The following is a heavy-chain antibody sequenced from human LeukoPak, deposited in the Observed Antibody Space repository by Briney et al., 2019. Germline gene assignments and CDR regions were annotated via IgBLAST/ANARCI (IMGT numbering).Heavy chain of an antibody. CDR1: GYTFTSYG. Sequence: ASVKVSCKASGYTFTSYGISWVRQAPGQGLEWMGWISAYNGNTNYAQKLQGRVTMTPDTSTSTANMELRSLRSDDTAVYYCARAYDSGGFTVLPDAFDMWGQGTMVTVSS. CDR3: ARAYDSGGFTVLPDAFDM. D-gene: IGHD3-22*01. CDR2: ISAYNGNT. V-gene: IGHV1-18*01. J-gene: IGHJ3*02.